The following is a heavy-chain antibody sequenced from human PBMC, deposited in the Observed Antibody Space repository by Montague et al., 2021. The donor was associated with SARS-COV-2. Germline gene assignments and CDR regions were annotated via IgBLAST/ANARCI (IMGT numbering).Heavy chain of an antibody. CDR2: IGSGGNP. D-gene: IGHD4-17*01. Sequence: SLRLSCAASKFTFNTYAMTWVCQAPGKGLEWVSCIGSGGNPFFADSVQGRFTISRDFSTNTVFLQMNRLRADDTAMYFCASYGVKSPGAFDIWGQGTLVTVSS. V-gene: IGHV3-23*01. CDR3: ASYGVKSPGAFDI. J-gene: IGHJ3*02. CDR1: KFTFNTYA.